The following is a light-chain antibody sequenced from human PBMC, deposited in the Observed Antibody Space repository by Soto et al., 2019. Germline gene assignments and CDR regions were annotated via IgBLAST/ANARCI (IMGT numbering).Light chain of an antibody. CDR2: KAS. CDR3: QQYETNPGT. Sequence: DIQMTQSPSTLSASVGDRVTITCRASQSISIWLAWYQQKSVEAPKLLIYKASTLESGVPSRFSGSGSGTEFTLTISSLQPDDFATYYCQQYETNPGTSGQGTKVEIK. CDR1: QSISIW. V-gene: IGKV1-5*03. J-gene: IGKJ1*01.